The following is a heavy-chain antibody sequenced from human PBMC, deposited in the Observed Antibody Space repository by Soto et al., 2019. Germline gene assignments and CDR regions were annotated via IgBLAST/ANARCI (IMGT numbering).Heavy chain of an antibody. D-gene: IGHD3-16*01. CDR3: AKDFGGLYNWFDP. V-gene: IGHV1-8*02. Sequence: GASVKVSCKASGGTFSSYAISWVRQAPGQGLEWMGRMNPNNGKTDYAQKFQGRLTMTRDTSISTVYMELSSLTSEDTAVYYCAKDFGGLYNWFDPWGQGTLVTVSS. CDR2: MNPNNGKT. J-gene: IGHJ5*02. CDR1: GGTFSSYA.